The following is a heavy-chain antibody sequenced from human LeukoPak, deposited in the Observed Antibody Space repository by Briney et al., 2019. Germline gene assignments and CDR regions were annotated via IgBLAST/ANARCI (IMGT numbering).Heavy chain of an antibody. D-gene: IGHD3-10*01. J-gene: IGHJ5*02. CDR2: IYTSGST. CDR1: GGSISSYY. CDR3: ARDIYGSGHGWFDT. V-gene: IGHV4-4*07. Sequence: SETLSLTCTVSGGSISSYYWSWIRQPAGKGLEWIGRIYTSGSTNYNPSLKSRVTISVDTSKRQLSLMLRSVTAADTAVYYCARDIYGSGHGWFDTWGQGRLVTVSS.